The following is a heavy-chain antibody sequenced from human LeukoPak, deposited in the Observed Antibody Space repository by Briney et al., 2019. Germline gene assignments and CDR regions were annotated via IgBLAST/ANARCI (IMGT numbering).Heavy chain of an antibody. CDR1: RASLSTSNYY. CDR2: IYYSGSA. J-gene: IGHJ4*02. CDR3: ARDYCTTTRWYPNYFDY. V-gene: IGHV4-61*01. Sequence: PSQSLSLTRALSRASLSTSNYYGSWVRQPPGKGLEWIGYIYYSGSANNNPPLKSRVSISVDTSTNQFSLKLTSVTPPDPPVYHCARDYCTTTRWYPNYFDYWGQGTLVTVSS. D-gene: IGHD2-2*01.